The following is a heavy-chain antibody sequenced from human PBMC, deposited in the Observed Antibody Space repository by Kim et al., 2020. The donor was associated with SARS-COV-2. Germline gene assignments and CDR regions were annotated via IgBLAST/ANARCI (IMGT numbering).Heavy chain of an antibody. CDR3: ARGRAGVVPAPILGLGPHYDYFIMDV. CDR1: SGSFSGHY. Sequence: SETLSLTCGVYSGSFSGHYLSWIRQPPGKGLEWIGKIHESGSTNYNPSLKSRATISIDTSKNQFSLKLSSLTAADTSFYYCARGRAGVVPAPILGLGPHYDYFIMDVWGHGTTVTVSS. J-gene: IGHJ6*02. D-gene: IGHD2-2*02. CDR2: IHESGST. V-gene: IGHV4-34*01.